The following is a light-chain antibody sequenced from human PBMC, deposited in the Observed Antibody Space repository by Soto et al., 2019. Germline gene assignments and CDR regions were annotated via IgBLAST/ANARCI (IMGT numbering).Light chain of an antibody. CDR2: AAS. CDR1: QGISNY. J-gene: IGKJ4*01. CDR3: QKYTNVPA. V-gene: IGKV1-27*01. Sequence: DIQMTQSPSSLSASVGDRVTITCRASQGISNYLAWYQQIPGKVPKLLISAASTLQSGVPSRFSGSGSGTXXTXXXXSLQXEDVXXXXXQKYTNVPAFGGGTKVEIK.